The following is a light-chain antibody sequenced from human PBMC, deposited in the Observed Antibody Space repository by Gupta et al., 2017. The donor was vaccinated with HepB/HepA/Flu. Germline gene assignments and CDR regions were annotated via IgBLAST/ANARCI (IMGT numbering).Light chain of an antibody. J-gene: IGKJ1*01. CDR3: QQYGNSPRT. CDR2: VAS. Sequence: EVVLTQSPGTLSLSPGERATFSCRASQNVLNNYLAWYQQKPGQAPKLLHYVASSRATGIPDRFSGSGSGTDFTLTISRLNPEDSAVYYCQQYGNSPRTFGQGTKVEIK. CDR1: QNVLNNY. V-gene: IGKV3-20*01.